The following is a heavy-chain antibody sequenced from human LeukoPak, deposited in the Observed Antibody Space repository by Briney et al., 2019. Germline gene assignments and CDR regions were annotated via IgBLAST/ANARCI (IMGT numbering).Heavy chain of an antibody. J-gene: IGHJ5*02. CDR3: TTASMIVVVITDSYNWFGP. Sequence: GGSLRLSCAASGFTFSNAWMSWVRQAPGKGLEWVGRIKSKTDGGTTDYAAPVKGRFTISRDDSKNTLYLQMNSLKTEDTAVYYCTTASMIVVVITDSYNWFGPWGQGTLVTVSS. CDR1: GFTFSNAW. D-gene: IGHD3-22*01. V-gene: IGHV3-15*01. CDR2: IKSKTDGGTT.